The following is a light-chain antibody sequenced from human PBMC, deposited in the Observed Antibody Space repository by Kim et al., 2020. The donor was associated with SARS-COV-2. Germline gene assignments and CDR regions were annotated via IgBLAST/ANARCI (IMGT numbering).Light chain of an antibody. J-gene: IGKJ2*01. CDR2: DAS. CDR3: QHGSNWPPFT. CDR1: QSVSSY. Sequence: LSPGARVTPSCRASQSVSSYLAWYQQKPGQAPRLLIYDASNRATGIPARFSGSGSGTDFTLTISSLEPEDFALCYCQHGSNWPPFTFGQGTKLEI. V-gene: IGKV3-11*01.